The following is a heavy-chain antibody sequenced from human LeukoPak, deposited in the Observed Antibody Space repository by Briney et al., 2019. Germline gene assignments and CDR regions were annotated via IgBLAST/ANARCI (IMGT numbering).Heavy chain of an antibody. D-gene: IGHD3-22*01. V-gene: IGHV1-8*03. CDR2: MNPNSGNT. J-gene: IGHJ5*02. CDR3: ARENYYDSSGANWFDP. Sequence: ASVKVSCKASGYTFTSYDINWVRQATGQGLEWMGWMNPNSGNTAYAQKFQGRVTITRNTSISTAYMELSSLRSEDTAVYYCARENYYDSSGANWFDPWGQGTLVTVSS. CDR1: GYTFTSYD.